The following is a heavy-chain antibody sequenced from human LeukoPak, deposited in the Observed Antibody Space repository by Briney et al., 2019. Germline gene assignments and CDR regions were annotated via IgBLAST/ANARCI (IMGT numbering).Heavy chain of an antibody. J-gene: IGHJ3*02. CDR2: INPADSDT. CDR3: ARRRSSTSDAVDI. V-gene: IGHV5-51*01. CDR1: GYIFTHYW. Sequence: GESLKISWKGSGYIFTHYWIGWVRQMPGKGLEWMGIINPADSDTRYSPSFQGQVLISADKSISTAYLHWGSLKASDTAMYFCARRRSSTSDAVDIWGQGTMVTVS.